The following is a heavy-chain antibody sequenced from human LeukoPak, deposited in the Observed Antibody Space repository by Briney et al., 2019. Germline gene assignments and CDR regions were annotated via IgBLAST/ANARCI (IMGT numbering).Heavy chain of an antibody. D-gene: IGHD3-9*01. CDR2: IYYSGST. CDR3: AKVRGYTYYDILTGYYFFDY. J-gene: IGHJ4*02. Sequence: SETLSLTCTVSGGSISSGGYYWSWIRQHPGKGLEWIGYIYYSGSTYYNPSLKSRVTISVDTSKNQFSLKLSSVTAADTAVYYCAKVRGYTYYDILTGYYFFDYWGQGTLVTVSS. CDR1: GGSISSGGYY. V-gene: IGHV4-31*03.